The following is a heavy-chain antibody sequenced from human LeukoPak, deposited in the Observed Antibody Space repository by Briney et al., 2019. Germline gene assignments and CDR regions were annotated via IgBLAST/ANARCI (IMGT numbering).Heavy chain of an antibody. CDR3: ARLLDGTGSGPGGFAP. D-gene: IGHD1-1*01. CDR2: IYPGDSDT. Sequence: GESLMISCKGAGYSFTSYWIGWGRHLPGKGLEWMGIIYPGDSDTRYNQSFQGQVTISADKSINTPYLQWSSLKASATAMYYCARLLDGTGSGPGGFAPWGQGTLVIVSP. V-gene: IGHV5-51*01. J-gene: IGHJ5*02. CDR1: GYSFTSYW.